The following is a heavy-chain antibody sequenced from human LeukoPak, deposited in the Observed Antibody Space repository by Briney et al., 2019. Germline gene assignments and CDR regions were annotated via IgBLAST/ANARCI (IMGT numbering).Heavy chain of an antibody. CDR1: GFTFDDYA. D-gene: IGHD2-21*02. J-gene: IGHJ2*01. CDR2: ISWNSGSI. V-gene: IGHV3-9*01. CDR3: AKDYCGGDCYSGWYFDL. Sequence: GGSLRLSCAASGFTFDDYAMHWVRQAPGKGLEWVSGISWNSGSIGYADSVKGRFTISRDNAKNSLYLQMNSLRPEDTAFYYCAKDYCGGDCYSGWYFDLWGRGTLVTVSS.